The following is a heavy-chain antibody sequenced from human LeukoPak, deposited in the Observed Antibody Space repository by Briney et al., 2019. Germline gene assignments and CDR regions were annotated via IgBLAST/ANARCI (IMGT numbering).Heavy chain of an antibody. Sequence: GGSLRLSCAASGFTFSTYCMHWVRQAPGKGPMWVSRICPDGTVTNYADSVKARFIISRDNARNTVCLQMNSLRVEDTAVYYCVRDFRSADYWGQGTLVTVSS. CDR3: VRDFRSADY. CDR1: GFTFSTYC. V-gene: IGHV3-74*01. CDR2: ICPDGTVT. J-gene: IGHJ4*02.